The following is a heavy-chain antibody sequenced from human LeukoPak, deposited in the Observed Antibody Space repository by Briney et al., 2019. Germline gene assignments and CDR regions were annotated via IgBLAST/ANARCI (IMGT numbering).Heavy chain of an antibody. CDR1: GYTFTSYG. CDR2: ISAYNGNT. J-gene: IGHJ4*02. Sequence: ASVKVSCKASGYTFTSYGISWVRQAPGQGLEWMGWISAYNGNTNYAQKLQGRVTMTTDTSTSTAYKELRSLRSDDTAVYYCARDYDILTGSPGDFDYWGQGTLVTVSS. D-gene: IGHD3-9*01. CDR3: ARDYDILTGSPGDFDY. V-gene: IGHV1-18*01.